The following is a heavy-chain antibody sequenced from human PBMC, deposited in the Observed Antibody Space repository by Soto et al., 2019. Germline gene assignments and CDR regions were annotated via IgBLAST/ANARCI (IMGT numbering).Heavy chain of an antibody. CDR3: TTGEVAVVN. CDR1: GFTFSSYA. Sequence: GGSLRLSCAASGFTFSSYAMSWVRQAPGKGLEWVGRIKSKTDGGTTDYAAPVKGRFTISRDDSKNTLYPQMNSLKTEDTAVYYCTTGEVAVVNWGQGTLVTVSS. J-gene: IGHJ4*02. D-gene: IGHD3-22*01. V-gene: IGHV3-15*01. CDR2: IKSKTDGGTT.